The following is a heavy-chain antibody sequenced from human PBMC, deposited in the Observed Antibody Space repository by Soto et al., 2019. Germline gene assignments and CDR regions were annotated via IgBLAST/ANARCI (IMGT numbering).Heavy chain of an antibody. CDR3: ARDREYNWNYNLFDP. J-gene: IGHJ5*02. V-gene: IGHV1-18*01. D-gene: IGHD1-7*01. CDR2: ISTYNGNT. Sequence: ASVKVSCKASGYTFTSYGISWVRQAPGQGLEWMGWISTYNGNTNFTQKLQGRVTMTTDTSTSTAYMELRSLRSDDTAVYYCARDREYNWNYNLFDPWGQGTLVTVSS. CDR1: GYTFTSYG.